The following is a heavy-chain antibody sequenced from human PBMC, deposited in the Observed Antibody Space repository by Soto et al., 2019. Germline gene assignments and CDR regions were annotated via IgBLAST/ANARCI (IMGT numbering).Heavy chain of an antibody. Sequence: QLQLQESGPGVVKPSETLSLTCSVSGGSISSGSYYWGWIRQTPGRGLEWIASMYHGGTTYSNPSLKSRVTISVDTSKNQFSLRLTSVTAADTDVYYCARRGVRAAATHWFDPWGQGTLVTVSS. V-gene: IGHV4-39*01. J-gene: IGHJ5*02. CDR2: MYHGGTT. CDR1: GGSISSGSYY. D-gene: IGHD6-13*01. CDR3: ARRGVRAAATHWFDP.